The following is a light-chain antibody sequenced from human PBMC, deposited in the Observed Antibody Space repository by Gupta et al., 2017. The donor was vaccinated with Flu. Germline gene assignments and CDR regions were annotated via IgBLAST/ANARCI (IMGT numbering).Light chain of an antibody. Sequence: SVTISCTGTSSDVGAYNFVSWYQQHPGKAPKLMIYDVSEWPSGVPDRFPGSKSGNTASLTISGLQAEDEADYFCCSYAGSYSVIFGGGTKLTVL. CDR3: CSYAGSYSVI. CDR2: DVS. J-gene: IGLJ2*01. V-gene: IGLV2-11*01. CDR1: SSDVGAYNF.